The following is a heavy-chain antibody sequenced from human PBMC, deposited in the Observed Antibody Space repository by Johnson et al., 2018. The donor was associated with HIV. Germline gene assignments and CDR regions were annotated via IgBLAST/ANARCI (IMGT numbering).Heavy chain of an antibody. V-gene: IGHV3-30*04. CDR3: AKRQGGGAFDI. CDR2: ISYDGSNK. CDR1: GFTFSSYA. Sequence: VESGGGVVQPGRSLRLSCAASGFTFSSYAMHWVRQAPGKGLEWVAVISYDGSNKYYADSVKGRFTISRDNSKNTLYLQMNSLRAEDTAVYYCAKRQGGGAFDIWGQGTMVTVSS. J-gene: IGHJ3*02. D-gene: IGHD2-15*01.